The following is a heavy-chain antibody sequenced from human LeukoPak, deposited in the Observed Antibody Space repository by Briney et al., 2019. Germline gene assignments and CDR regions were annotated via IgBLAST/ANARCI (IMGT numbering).Heavy chain of an antibody. D-gene: IGHD6-6*01. Sequence: SETLSLTCTVSGGSISTYYWNWIRQPPGKGLEWIGYIYHSRSTNYNPSLQSRVTISVDTSKNQFSLNLNSVTAADTAVYYCARGGAARLHFQNWGQGTLVTVSS. V-gene: IGHV4-59*01. CDR2: IYHSRST. J-gene: IGHJ1*01. CDR1: GGSISTYY. CDR3: ARGGAARLHFQN.